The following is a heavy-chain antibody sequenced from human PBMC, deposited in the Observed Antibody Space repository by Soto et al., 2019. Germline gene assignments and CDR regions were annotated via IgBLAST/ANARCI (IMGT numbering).Heavy chain of an antibody. CDR1: GFTFSSYG. CDR3: AKEGSYGDYGAEYFQH. D-gene: IGHD4-17*01. J-gene: IGHJ1*01. Sequence: QVQLVESGGGVVQPGRSLRLSCAASGFTFSSYGMHWVRQAPGKGLEWVAVISYDGSNKYYADSVKGRFTISRDNSKKPLYLQMNSLSAEDTAVYYGAKEGSYGDYGAEYFQHWGQGTLVTVSS. CDR2: ISYDGSNK. V-gene: IGHV3-30*18.